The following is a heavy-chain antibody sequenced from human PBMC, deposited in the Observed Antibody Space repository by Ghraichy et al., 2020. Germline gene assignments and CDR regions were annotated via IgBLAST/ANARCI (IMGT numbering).Heavy chain of an antibody. CDR3: AKGGYSSSSGGYLDY. D-gene: IGHD6-6*01. CDR1: GFTFSNSA. CDR2: ISGSGGST. V-gene: IGHV3-23*01. Sequence: ETLSLTCAGSGFTFSNSAMIWVRQAPGKGLEWVSAISGSGGSTYYADSVKGRFTISRDNSKSTLYLQMNSLRAEDTAVYYCAKGGYSSSSGGYLDYWGQGTLVTVSS. J-gene: IGHJ4*02.